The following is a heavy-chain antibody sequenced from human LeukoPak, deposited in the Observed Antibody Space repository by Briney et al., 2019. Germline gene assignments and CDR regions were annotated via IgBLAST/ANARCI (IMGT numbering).Heavy chain of an antibody. CDR2: IHRDDKT. CDR1: GFTVSSSY. Sequence: GGSLRLSCAASGFTVSSSYMYWVRQAPGKGLEWVSFIHRDDKTYYADSVKGRFTMSRDISKNTLYLLMNSLGADDTALYYCAREVIGHPSCFDYWGQGILVTVSS. J-gene: IGHJ4*02. V-gene: IGHV3-53*01. D-gene: IGHD2/OR15-2a*01. CDR3: AREVIGHPSCFDY.